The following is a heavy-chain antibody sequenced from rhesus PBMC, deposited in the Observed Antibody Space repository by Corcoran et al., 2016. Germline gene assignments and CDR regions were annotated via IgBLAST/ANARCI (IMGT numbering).Heavy chain of an antibody. CDR1: GGSISSNY. J-gene: IGHJ2*01. Sequence: QVQLQESGPGLVKPLETLSLTCAVSGGSISSNYWSWSRQPPGKGLEWIGNIYGSGSSTNYNPVLKSRVTLSVDTSKNQFSLKLSSVTAADTAVYYCARGSRGGWYFDLWGPGTPITISS. D-gene: IGHD5-42*01. CDR2: IYGSGSST. V-gene: IGHV4S11*01. CDR3: ARGSRGGWYFDL.